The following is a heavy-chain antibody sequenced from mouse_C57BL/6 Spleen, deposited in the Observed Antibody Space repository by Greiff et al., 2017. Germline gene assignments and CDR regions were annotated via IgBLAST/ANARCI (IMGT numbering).Heavy chain of an antibody. CDR1: GYTFTSYW. Sequence: QVQLQQPGAELVMPGASVKLSCKASGYTFTSYWMHWVKQRPGQGLEWIGEIDPSVSYTNYNQKFKGKSTLTVDKSSSTAYMQLSSLTSEDSAVYYCARRTNWDYFDYWGQGTTLTVSS. J-gene: IGHJ2*01. V-gene: IGHV1-69*01. CDR2: IDPSVSYT. D-gene: IGHD4-1*01. CDR3: ARRTNWDYFDY.